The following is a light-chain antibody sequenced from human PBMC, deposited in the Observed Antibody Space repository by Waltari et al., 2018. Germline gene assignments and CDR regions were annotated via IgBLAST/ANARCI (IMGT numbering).Light chain of an antibody. CDR1: SSNIGSNF. J-gene: IGLJ2*01. V-gene: IGLV1-47*01. CDR2: KSN. Sequence: QSVLTQPPSASGAPGQWVTISCSGSSSNIGSNFIYWYQQLPETAPKLLIYKSNLRPSGVPDRFAGSKSGTSASLAISGLRSEDEADYYCAAWDDSLSVVVFGGGTKLTVL. CDR3: AAWDDSLSVVV.